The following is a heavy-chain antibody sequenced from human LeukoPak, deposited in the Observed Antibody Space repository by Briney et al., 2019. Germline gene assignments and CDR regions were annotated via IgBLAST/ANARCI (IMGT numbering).Heavy chain of an antibody. CDR2: IRYDGNNK. CDR1: GFTFSTYG. CDR3: ARAYYSDITGYPYIGY. J-gene: IGHJ4*02. D-gene: IGHD3-22*01. Sequence: HPGGSLRLSCAASGFTFSTYGMHWVRQAPGKGLEWVAVIRYDGNNKFYVDSVRGRFTISRDNSKNTLYLQMNSLRAEDTAVYYCARAYYSDITGYPYIGYWGQGVLVTVSS. V-gene: IGHV3-33*01.